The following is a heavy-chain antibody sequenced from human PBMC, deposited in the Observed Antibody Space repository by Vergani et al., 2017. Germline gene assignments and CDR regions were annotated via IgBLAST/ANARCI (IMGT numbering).Heavy chain of an antibody. CDR1: GGTFSSYV. J-gene: IGHJ4*02. V-gene: IGHV1-69*04. CDR2: IIPILGIA. D-gene: IGHD5-24*01. CDR3: ARDPDGYNSFDY. Sequence: QVQLVQSGAEVKKPGSSVKVSCKASGGTFSSYVISWVRQAPGQGLEWMGRIIPILGIANYAQKFQGRVTITADKSTSTAYMELSSLSSEDTAVYYCARDPDGYNSFDYWGQGTLVTVSS.